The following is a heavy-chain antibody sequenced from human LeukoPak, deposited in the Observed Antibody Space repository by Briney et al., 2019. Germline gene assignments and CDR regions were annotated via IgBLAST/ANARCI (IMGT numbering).Heavy chain of an antibody. CDR1: GYTFTSYA. CDR3: ARDSTEYGDRYYFDY. Sequence: ASVKVSCKASGYTFTSYAMHWVRQAPGQRLEWMGWINAGNGNTKYSQKFQGRVTITRDTSASTAYMELSSLRSEDTAVYYCARDSTEYGDRYYFDYWGQGTLVTVSS. D-gene: IGHD4-17*01. V-gene: IGHV1-3*01. CDR2: INAGNGNT. J-gene: IGHJ4*02.